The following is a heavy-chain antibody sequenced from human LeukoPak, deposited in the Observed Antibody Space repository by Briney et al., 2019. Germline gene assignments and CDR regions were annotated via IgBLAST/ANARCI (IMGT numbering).Heavy chain of an antibody. V-gene: IGHV1-69*13. J-gene: IGHJ3*02. CDR2: IIPIFGTA. Sequence: ASVKVSCKASGYTFTGYYMHWVRQAPGQGLEWMGGIIPIFGTANYAQKFQGRVTITADESTSTAYMELSSLRSEDTAVYYCARVKTRDAFDIWGQGTMVTVSS. CDR3: ARVKTRDAFDI. CDR1: GYTFTGYY.